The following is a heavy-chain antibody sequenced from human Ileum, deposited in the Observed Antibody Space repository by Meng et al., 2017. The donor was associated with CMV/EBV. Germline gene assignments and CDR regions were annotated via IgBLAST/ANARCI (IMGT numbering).Heavy chain of an antibody. J-gene: IGHJ4*02. CDR2: ISTSGGST. CDR1: GFTFSNYA. Sequence: ASGFTFSNYAMSWVRQAPGKGLEWVSGISTSGGSTHYTDSVKGRFTISRDNSKKTLYLQMNSLRVEDTAVYYCAKEVDSSGWYVDYWGQGTLVTVSS. D-gene: IGHD6-19*01. CDR3: AKEVDSSGWYVDY. V-gene: IGHV3-23*01.